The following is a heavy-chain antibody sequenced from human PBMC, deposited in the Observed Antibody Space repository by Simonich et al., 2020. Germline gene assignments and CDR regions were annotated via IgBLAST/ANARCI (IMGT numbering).Heavy chain of an antibody. CDR2: ISDDGSNK. D-gene: IGHD7-27*01. Sequence: QVQLVESGGGVVQPGRSLRLSCAASGFTFSSYAMHWVRQAPGKGREWVAVISDDGSNKYYADSVKGRFTISRDNSKNTLYLQMNSLRAEDTAVYYCARDRNWGWFDPWGQGTLVTVSS. CDR3: ARDRNWGWFDP. CDR1: GFTFSSYA. J-gene: IGHJ5*02. V-gene: IGHV3-30*07.